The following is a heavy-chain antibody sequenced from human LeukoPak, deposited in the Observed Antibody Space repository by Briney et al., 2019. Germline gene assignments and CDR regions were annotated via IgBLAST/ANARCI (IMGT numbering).Heavy chain of an antibody. D-gene: IGHD6-13*01. CDR1: GGTFSSNV. CDR2: IIPIIGTP. Sequence: SVKVSCKASGGTFSSNVISWVRQAPGQGLEWMGRIIPIIGTPDYAQKFQGRVTITADKSTNTAYMELTSLKSDDTAVYYCARAGGSSWYVSPYYWGQGTLVTVSS. V-gene: IGHV1-69*04. J-gene: IGHJ4*02. CDR3: ARAGGSSWYVSPYY.